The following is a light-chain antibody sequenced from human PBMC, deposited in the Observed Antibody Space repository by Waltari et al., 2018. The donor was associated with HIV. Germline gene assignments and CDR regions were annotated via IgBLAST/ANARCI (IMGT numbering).Light chain of an antibody. CDR2: GAS. V-gene: IGKV3-15*01. Sequence: EIVMTQFPDTLSVSPGERATLSCRASQSVSSNLAWYQQKPGQAPRLLIYGASTRATGIPGRFSGSGSGREFTLTISSLQFEDFAVYYCQQHNNWPPITFGPGTRLEIK. CDR1: QSVSSN. CDR3: QQHNNWPPIT. J-gene: IGKJ5*01.